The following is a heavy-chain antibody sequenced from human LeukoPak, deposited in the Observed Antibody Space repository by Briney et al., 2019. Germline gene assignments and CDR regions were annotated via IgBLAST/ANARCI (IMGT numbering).Heavy chain of an antibody. CDR1: GGSISSGGYC. J-gene: IGHJ4*02. Sequence: PSQTLSLTCAVSGGSISSGGYCWSWIRQPRGKGLEWIVYIYHSASTYYNPSLKSRVTISVDRSKHQFSLKLSSVTAADTAVYYCARVANGGYFDYWGQGTLVTVSS. V-gene: IGHV4-30-2*01. CDR3: ARVANGGYFDY. CDR2: IYHSAST.